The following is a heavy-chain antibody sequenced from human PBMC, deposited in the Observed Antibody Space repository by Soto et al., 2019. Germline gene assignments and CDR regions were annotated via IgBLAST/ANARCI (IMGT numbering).Heavy chain of an antibody. CDR2: ISYDGSNK. J-gene: IGHJ4*02. V-gene: IGHV3-30*18. CDR3: AKDRSGITMIHRAGKFDY. Sequence: GGSLRLSCAASGFTFSSYGMHWVRQAPGKGLEWVAVISYDGSNKYYADSVKSRFTISRDNSKNTLYLQMNSLRAEDTAVYYCAKDRSGITMIHRAGKFDYWGQGTLVTVSS. D-gene: IGHD3-22*01. CDR1: GFTFSSYG.